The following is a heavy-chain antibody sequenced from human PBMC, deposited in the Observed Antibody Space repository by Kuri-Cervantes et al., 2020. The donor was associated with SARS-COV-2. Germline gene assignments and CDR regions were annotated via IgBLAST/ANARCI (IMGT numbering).Heavy chain of an antibody. V-gene: IGHV4-39*01. J-gene: IGHJ6*02. CDR2: IYYSGST. D-gene: IGHD3-3*01. CDR1: GGPISSSSYY. Sequence: GSLRLSCTVSGGPISSSSYYWGWILQPPGKGLEWIGSIYYSGSTYYNPSLRSRVTISVDSSKTLYSLKLSSVIAADAAVYYCTRPSITIFGVVVDVWGQGTTVTVSS. CDR3: TRPSITIFGVVVDV.